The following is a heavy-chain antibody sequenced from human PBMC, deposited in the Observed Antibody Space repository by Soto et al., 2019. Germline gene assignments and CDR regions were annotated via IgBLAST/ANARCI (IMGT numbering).Heavy chain of an antibody. CDR1: GFTFSSYA. D-gene: IGHD2-2*01. V-gene: IGHV3-30-3*01. CDR2: ISYDGSNK. CDR3: AREGAAIPDTYYYYGMDV. Sequence: GGSLRLSCAASGFTFSSYAMHWVRQAPGKGLEWVAVISYDGSNKYYADSVKGRFTISRDNSKNTLYLQMNSLRAEDTAVYYCAREGAAIPDTYYYYGMDVWGQGTTVTVSS. J-gene: IGHJ6*02.